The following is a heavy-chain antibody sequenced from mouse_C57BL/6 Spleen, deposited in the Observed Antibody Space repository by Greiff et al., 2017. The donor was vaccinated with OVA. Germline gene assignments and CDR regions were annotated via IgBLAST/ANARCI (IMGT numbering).Heavy chain of an antibody. CDR1: GFTFCSYA. Sequence: DVMLVESGGGLVKPGGSLKLSCAASGFTFCSYAMSWVRQTPEKRLEWVATISDGGSYTYYPDNVKGRFTISRDNAKNNLYLQMSHLKSEDTAMYYCAREGGLGRFAYWGQGTLVTVSA. V-gene: IGHV5-4*01. J-gene: IGHJ3*01. CDR3: AREGGLGRFAY. D-gene: IGHD4-1*01. CDR2: ISDGGSYT.